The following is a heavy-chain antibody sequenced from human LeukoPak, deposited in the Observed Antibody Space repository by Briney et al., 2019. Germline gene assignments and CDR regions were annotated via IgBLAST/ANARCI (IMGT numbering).Heavy chain of an antibody. V-gene: IGHV3-74*01. D-gene: IGHD4-17*01. CDR1: GFTFSGYW. CDR3: ARDTGWYFDL. J-gene: IGHJ2*01. Sequence: PGGSLRLSCAASGFTFSGYWMHWIRHVPGKGLVWVSRITGDGSSTTYADSVKGRFTITRDNAKNTVSLQMISLRAEDTAVYYCARDTGWYFDLWGRGTLVTVSS. CDR2: ITGDGSST.